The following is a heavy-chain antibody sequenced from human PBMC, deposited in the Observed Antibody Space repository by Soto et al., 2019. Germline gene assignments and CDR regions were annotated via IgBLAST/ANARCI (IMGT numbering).Heavy chain of an antibody. V-gene: IGHV4-39*01. D-gene: IGHD5-18*01. CDR3: ARHEGYTYGAPSGAFDI. J-gene: IGHJ3*02. Sequence: PSETLSLTCTVSGASINTNDHYWARIRRPPGKGLEWLGSIYYSGNSYYTPSLKSRVTISVDTSKNKFSLKLRSVTAADTAVYYCARHEGYTYGAPSGAFDIWGPGTMVTVSS. CDR2: IYYSGNS. CDR1: GASINTNDHY.